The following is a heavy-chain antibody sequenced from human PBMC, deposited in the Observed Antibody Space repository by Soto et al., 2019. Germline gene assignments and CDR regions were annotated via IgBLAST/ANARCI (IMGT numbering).Heavy chain of an antibody. CDR1: GFTFSSYG. CDR2: ISYDGSNK. V-gene: IGHV3-30*18. Sequence: TVGSLRLSCAASGFTFSSYGMHWVRQAPGKGLEWVAVISYDGSNKYYADSVKGRFTISRDNSKNTLYLQMNSLRAEDTAVYYCAKDPGVRGYYYYYMDVWGKGTTVTVSS. J-gene: IGHJ6*03. D-gene: IGHD3-10*01. CDR3: AKDPGVRGYYYYYMDV.